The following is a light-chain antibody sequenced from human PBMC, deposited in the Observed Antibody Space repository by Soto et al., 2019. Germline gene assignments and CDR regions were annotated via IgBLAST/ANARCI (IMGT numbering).Light chain of an antibody. CDR1: RGISSF. Sequence: GEGVGFTCRASRGISSFLAWYQLKPGKAPKLLIYTASTLQTGVPSRFSGSGSGTDFTLTISSLQPEDFATYYCQQLYTYPLTFGGGSMVAI. CDR2: TAS. CDR3: QQLYTYPLT. J-gene: IGKJ4*01. V-gene: IGKV1-9*01.